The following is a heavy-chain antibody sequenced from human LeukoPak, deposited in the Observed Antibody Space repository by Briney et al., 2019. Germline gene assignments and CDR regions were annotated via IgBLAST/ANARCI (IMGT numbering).Heavy chain of an antibody. CDR3: ARAVGGYLYYFDY. CDR2: IYHSGST. Sequence: SETLSLTCAVSGGSISSGGYSWRWIRQPPGKGLEWIGYIYHSGSTYYNPSLKSRVTISVDRSKNQFSLKLSSVTAADTAVYYCARAVGGYLYYFDYWGQGTLVTVSS. J-gene: IGHJ4*02. D-gene: IGHD5-18*01. CDR1: GGSISSGGYS. V-gene: IGHV4-30-2*01.